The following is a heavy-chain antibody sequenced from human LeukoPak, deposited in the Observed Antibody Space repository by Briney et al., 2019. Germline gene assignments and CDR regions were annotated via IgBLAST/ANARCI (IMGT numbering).Heavy chain of an antibody. V-gene: IGHV1-2*02. D-gene: IGHD2-2*01. CDR2: INPNSGGT. J-gene: IGHJ5*02. CDR1: GYSFIGYY. CDR3: ARTYCNSTRCSNWFDP. Sequence: ASVKVSCKASGYSFIGYYMHWVRQAPGQGLEWMGWINPNSGGTNYAQKFHGRVTMTRDTSISTAYMELSRLRSDDTAVYYCARTYCNSTRCSNWFDPWGQGTLVTVSS.